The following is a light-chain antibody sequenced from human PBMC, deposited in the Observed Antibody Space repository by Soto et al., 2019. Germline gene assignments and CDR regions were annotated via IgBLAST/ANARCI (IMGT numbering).Light chain of an antibody. Sequence: SYELTQPPSVSVSPGQTASITCSGDKLGDKYAYGYQQKPGHSPVLVIYQDSKRPSGIPERFSGSNSGNTATLTISGTQAMDEADYYCQAWDSSTVVFGGGTKVTVL. CDR2: QDS. CDR1: KLGDKY. CDR3: QAWDSSTVV. J-gene: IGLJ2*01. V-gene: IGLV3-1*01.